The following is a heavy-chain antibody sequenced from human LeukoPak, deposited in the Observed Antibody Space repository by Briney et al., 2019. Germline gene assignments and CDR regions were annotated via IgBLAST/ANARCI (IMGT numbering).Heavy chain of an antibody. Sequence: PSGNPSLTCPVSGCSISSYYWSWVRQPPGEGLEWVWDFYFSGSTNYNPSLKSRVTISVDTSKNQFSLKLSSVTAADTAVYYCARDTYYYDSSGYYGGFDYWGQGTLVTVSS. D-gene: IGHD3-22*01. V-gene: IGHV4-59*01. J-gene: IGHJ4*02. CDR1: GCSISSYY. CDR3: ARDTYYYDSSGYYGGFDY. CDR2: FYFSGST.